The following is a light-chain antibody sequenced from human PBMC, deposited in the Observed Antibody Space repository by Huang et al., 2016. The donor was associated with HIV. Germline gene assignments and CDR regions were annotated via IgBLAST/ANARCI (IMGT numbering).Light chain of an antibody. CDR1: QSVSRY. CDR2: DAS. CDR3: QQRSNWRT. J-gene: IGKJ5*01. V-gene: IGKV3-11*01. Sequence: EIVLTQSPATLSLAPGERATLSCRASQSVSRYLAWYKQKPGQAPRRLIYDASNRATGIPARFSGSGYGTDFTLTISSLEPEDFAVYYCQQRSNWRTFGQGTRLEIK.